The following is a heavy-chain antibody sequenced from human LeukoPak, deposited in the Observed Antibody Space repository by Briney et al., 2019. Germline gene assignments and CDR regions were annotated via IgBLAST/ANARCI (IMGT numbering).Heavy chain of an antibody. J-gene: IGHJ3*02. V-gene: IGHV3-43*01. D-gene: IGHD2-15*01. CDR1: GFTFDDYT. CDR3: AGTVVVTSTPREAFDI. Sequence: GGSLRLSCAASGFTFDDYTLHWVRQAPGKGLEWVSLISWDGGSTYFADSVKGRFTISRDNNKNSLYLQMNSLRVEDTALYYCAGTVVVTSTPREAFDIWGQGTMVTVSS. CDR2: ISWDGGST.